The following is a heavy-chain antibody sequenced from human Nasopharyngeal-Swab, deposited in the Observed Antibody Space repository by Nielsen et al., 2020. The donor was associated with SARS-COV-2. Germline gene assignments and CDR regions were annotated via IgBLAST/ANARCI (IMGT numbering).Heavy chain of an antibody. CDR2: ISVDAFST. CDR3: ARDLEKRTVTIFMDV. J-gene: IGHJ6*03. V-gene: IGHV3-43*02. D-gene: IGHD4-17*01. CDR1: GFAFDHYA. Sequence: GESLKISCAASGFAFDHYALHWVRQAPGKGLEWVALISVDAFSTFTEDSVEGRVTVSSDNSQTTLYLQMNSLTIEDTAVYYCARDLEKRTVTIFMDVWGKGTTVIVSS.